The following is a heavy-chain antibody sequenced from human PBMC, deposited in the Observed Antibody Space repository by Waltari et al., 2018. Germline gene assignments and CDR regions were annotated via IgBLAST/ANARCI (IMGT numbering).Heavy chain of an antibody. Sequence: QVQLQESGPGLVKPSETLSLTCTVSGGYISSYYWSWIRQPPGKGLEWIGYIYTSGSTNYNPSLKSRVTISVDTSKNQFSLKLSSVTAADTAVYYCARSFPDIVATPLAFDIWGQGTMVTVSS. V-gene: IGHV4-4*09. CDR2: IYTSGST. D-gene: IGHD5-12*01. CDR3: ARSFPDIVATPLAFDI. CDR1: GGYISSYY. J-gene: IGHJ3*02.